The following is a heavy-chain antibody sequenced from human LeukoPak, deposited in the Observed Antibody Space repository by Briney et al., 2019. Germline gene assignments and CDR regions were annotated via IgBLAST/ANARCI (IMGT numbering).Heavy chain of an antibody. CDR3: ARVQAQAAAGTSFYFDY. V-gene: IGHV3-66*02. CDR2: IYSGGST. Sequence: GGSLRLSCAASGFTVSSNYMSWVRQAPGKGLEWVSVIYSGGSTYYADSVKGRFTISRDNSKNTLYLQMNSLRAEDTAVYYCARVQAQAAAGTSFYFDYWGQRTLVTVSS. D-gene: IGHD6-13*01. J-gene: IGHJ4*02. CDR1: GFTVSSNY.